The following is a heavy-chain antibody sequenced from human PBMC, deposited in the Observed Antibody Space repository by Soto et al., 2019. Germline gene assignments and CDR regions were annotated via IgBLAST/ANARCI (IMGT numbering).Heavy chain of an antibody. CDR2: IYYSGST. J-gene: IGHJ2*01. CDR3: ARDRHWDSYWYFDL. V-gene: IGHV4-31*03. D-gene: IGHD7-27*01. Sequence: QVQLQESGPGLVKPSQTLSLTCTVSGGSISSGGYYWSWIRQHPGKGLEWIGYIYYSGSTYYNPSFKSRVTISVDTSKNQFSLKLSSVTAADTAVYYCARDRHWDSYWYFDLWGRGTLVTVSS. CDR1: GGSISSGGYY.